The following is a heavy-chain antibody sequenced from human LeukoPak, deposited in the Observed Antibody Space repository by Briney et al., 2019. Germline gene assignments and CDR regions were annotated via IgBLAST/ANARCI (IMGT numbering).Heavy chain of an antibody. V-gene: IGHV3-7*04. D-gene: IGHD3-22*01. CDR3: ARDRYYYDNSGAGVPDN. CDR1: GFIFRNYW. Sequence: GSPRLSCAASGFIFRNYWMSWVRQAPGKGLEWVANIKPDGNEKYYVDSMKGRFTISRDNAKNSLYLQMNSLRAEDTAVYYCARDRYYYDNSGAGVPDNWGQGTLGTVSS. CDR2: IKPDGNEK. J-gene: IGHJ4*02.